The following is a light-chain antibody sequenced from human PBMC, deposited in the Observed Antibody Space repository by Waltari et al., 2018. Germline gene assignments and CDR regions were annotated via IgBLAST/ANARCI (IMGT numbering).Light chain of an antibody. J-gene: IGLJ2*01. CDR1: NIGRKS. CDR3: QVCDAIDEPVL. CDR2: DDS. Sequence: SYVLTQAPSVSVAPGKTAKISCGGHNIGRKSVHWYQQKPGQAPILIVFDDSDRPSGSHARLPGFNAGNTATLGIRTGVGGDGADYYCQVCDAIDEPVLFGGGTKLT. V-gene: IGLV3-21*03.